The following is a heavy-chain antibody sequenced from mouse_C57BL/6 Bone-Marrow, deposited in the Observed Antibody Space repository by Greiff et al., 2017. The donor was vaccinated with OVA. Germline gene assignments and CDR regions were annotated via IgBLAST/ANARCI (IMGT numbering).Heavy chain of an antibody. CDR3: ARGGFYYSNYVGWYFDV. J-gene: IGHJ1*03. V-gene: IGHV1-64*01. Sequence: QVQLQQPGAELVKPGASVKLSCKTSGYTFPSYWMHWVKQRPGQGLEWIGMIHPNSGSTNYNEKFKSKATLTVDKSSSTAYMQLSSLTSEDSAVYYCARGGFYYSNYVGWYFDVWGTGTTVSVSS. CDR1: GYTFPSYW. CDR2: IHPNSGST. D-gene: IGHD2-5*01.